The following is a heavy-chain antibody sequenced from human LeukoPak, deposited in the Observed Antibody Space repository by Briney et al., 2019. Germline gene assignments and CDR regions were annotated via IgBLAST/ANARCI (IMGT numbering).Heavy chain of an antibody. CDR3: ASRFHYYDSSGYSTLQY. CDR1: GGTFSSYA. J-gene: IGHJ4*02. V-gene: IGHV1-69*13. CDR2: IIPIFGTA. Sequence: GASVKVSCKASGGTFSSYAISWVRQAPGQGLEWMGGIIPIFGTANYAQKFQGRVTITADESTSTAYMELSSLRSEDTAVYYCASRFHYYDSSGYSTLQYWGQGTLVTVSS. D-gene: IGHD3-22*01.